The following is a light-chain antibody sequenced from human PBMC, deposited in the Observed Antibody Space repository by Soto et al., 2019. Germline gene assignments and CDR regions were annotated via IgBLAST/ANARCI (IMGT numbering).Light chain of an antibody. V-gene: IGKV3-20*01. CDR3: HYYGGSPT. J-gene: IGKJ4*01. Sequence: ELVLTQSPGTLSLSPGHRATLSCRASQTFVSTYLAWYQQKPGQAPRLLIYDASNRATGIPDRFSGSGSGPDFTLTISRLEPEDFAVYYCHYYGGSPTFGGGTMVEV. CDR1: QTFVSTY. CDR2: DAS.